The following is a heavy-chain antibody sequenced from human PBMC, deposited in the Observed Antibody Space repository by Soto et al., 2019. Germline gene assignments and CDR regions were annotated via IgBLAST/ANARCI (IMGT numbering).Heavy chain of an antibody. CDR3: ARGINYDFWSGYYGLLYYYYYGMDV. J-gene: IGHJ6*02. CDR2: MNPNSGNT. Sequence: GAAVKVSCKASGYTFTSYDINWVRQATGQGLEWMGWMNPNSGNTGYAQKFQGRVTMTRNNSISTAYMELSSLRSDDTAVYYCARGINYDFWSGYYGLLYYYYYGMDVWGQGTTVTVS. CDR1: GYTFTSYD. D-gene: IGHD3-3*01. V-gene: IGHV1-8*01.